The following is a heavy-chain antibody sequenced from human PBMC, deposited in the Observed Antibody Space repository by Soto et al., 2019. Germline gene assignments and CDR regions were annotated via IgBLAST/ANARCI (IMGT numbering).Heavy chain of an antibody. V-gene: IGHV3-7*03. J-gene: IGHJ6*02. Sequence: GGALRLSCAASGFTFSSYWMSWVRQAPGKGLEWVANIKQDGSEKYYVDSVKGRFTISRDNAKNSLYLQMNSLRAEDTAVYYCARERISTGYTKRNYYSGMDVWGQATTVTVSS. CDR3: ARERISTGYTKRNYYSGMDV. CDR2: IKQDGSEK. CDR1: GFTFSSYW. D-gene: IGHD6-19*01.